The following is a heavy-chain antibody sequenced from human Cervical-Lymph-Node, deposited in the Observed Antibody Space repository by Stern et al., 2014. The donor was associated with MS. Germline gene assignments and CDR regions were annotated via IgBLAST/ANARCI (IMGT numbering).Heavy chain of an antibody. CDR2: FYPSDSDI. CDR1: GGSFSKYA. D-gene: IGHD4-11*01. J-gene: IGHJ4*02. CDR3: ATSLDADYIGYFDS. V-gene: IGHV5-51*03. Sequence: DQLVQSGAEVKKPGESLKISCRNSGGSFSKYAIAWVRQMPGQGLEWMGIFYPSDSDIRYSPSFQGQVTISADQSISTAYLQWSSLKASDTAIYYCATSLDADYIGYFDSWGQGTLVTVSS.